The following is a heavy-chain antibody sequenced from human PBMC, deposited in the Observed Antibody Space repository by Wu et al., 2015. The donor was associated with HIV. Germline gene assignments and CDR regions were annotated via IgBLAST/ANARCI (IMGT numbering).Heavy chain of an antibody. CDR1: GGTFSSYA. CDR2: IIPIFGTA. D-gene: IGHD3-22*01. Sequence: QVQLVQSGAEVKKPGSSVKVSCKASGGTFSSYAISWVRQAPGQGLEWMGRIIPIFGTANYAQKFQGRVTITADESTSTAYMELSSLRSEDTAAYYCARDGREYYYDSSGYSHAFDIWGQGTMVTVSS. V-gene: IGHV1-69*13. J-gene: IGHJ3*02. CDR3: ARDGREYYYDSSGYSHAFDI.